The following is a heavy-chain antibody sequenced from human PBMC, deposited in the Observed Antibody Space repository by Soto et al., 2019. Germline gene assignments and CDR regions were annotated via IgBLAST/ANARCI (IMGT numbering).Heavy chain of an antibody. V-gene: IGHV2-5*02. CDR2: IYWDDDK. CDR3: AHSAAMDQYWYFDL. Sequence: QITLKESGPTLVKPTQTLTLTCTFSGFSLSTSGVGVGWIRQPPGKALEWLALIYWDDDKRYSPSLKSRLTNXKXTXXNQVVLTMTNMDPVDTATYYCAHSAAMDQYWYFDLWGRGTLVTVSS. D-gene: IGHD5-18*01. J-gene: IGHJ2*01. CDR1: GFSLSTSGVG.